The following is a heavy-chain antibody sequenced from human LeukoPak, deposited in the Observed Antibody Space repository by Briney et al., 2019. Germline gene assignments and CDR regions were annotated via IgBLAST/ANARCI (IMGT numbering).Heavy chain of an antibody. V-gene: IGHV3-7*03. D-gene: IGHD3/OR15-3a*01. CDR1: GFTFGDTW. CDR3: ATSYDMGWLIGY. J-gene: IGHJ4*02. Sequence: GGSLRLSCAASGFTFGDTWMNWVRQVPGQGLKWVANLKQDGSEKFYVASVKGRFTISRDNGKSSLYLQMNSLRAEDTALYYCATSYDMGWLIGYWGQGTLVTVSS. CDR2: LKQDGSEK.